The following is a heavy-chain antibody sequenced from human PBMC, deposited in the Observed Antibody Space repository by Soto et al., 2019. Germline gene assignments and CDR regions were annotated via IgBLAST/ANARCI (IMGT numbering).Heavy chain of an antibody. CDR3: ARHDKAAAGHNWFDP. Sequence: RESLKISCKGSGYSFTSYWIGWVRQMPGKGLEWMGIIYPGDSDTRYSPSFQGQVTISADKSISTAYLQWSSLKASDTAMYYCARHDKAAAGHNWFDPWGQGTLVTVSS. CDR2: IYPGDSDT. CDR1: GYSFTSYW. J-gene: IGHJ5*02. V-gene: IGHV5-51*01. D-gene: IGHD6-13*01.